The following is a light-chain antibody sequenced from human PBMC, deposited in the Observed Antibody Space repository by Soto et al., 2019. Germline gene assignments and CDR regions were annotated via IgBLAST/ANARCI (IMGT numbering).Light chain of an antibody. CDR3: GTRASRVNVLYV. V-gene: IGLV1-51*02. CDR2: EIH. Sequence: QSVLTQPPSVSASPGQKVTISCSGSSSNIGNNYVSWYQQLPGTAPKLLIYEIHKRPSGMPDRFSGSKSGTPATLGITGLQTGDEAAYYCGTRASRVNVLYVVGTGTEVTVL. CDR1: SSNIGNNY. J-gene: IGLJ1*01.